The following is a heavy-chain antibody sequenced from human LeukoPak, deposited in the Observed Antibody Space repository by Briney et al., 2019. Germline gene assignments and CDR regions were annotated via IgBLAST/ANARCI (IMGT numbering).Heavy chain of an antibody. D-gene: IGHD3-22*01. Sequence: SQTLSLTCTVSGGSISSGSYYWSWIRQPAGKGLEGIGRIYTSGSTNYNPSLKSRVTISVDTSKNQFSLKLSSVTAADTAVYYCARGGRGVQYYYDSTGHFDLWGRGTLVTVSS. V-gene: IGHV4-61*02. CDR3: ARGGRGVQYYYDSTGHFDL. J-gene: IGHJ2*01. CDR2: IYTSGST. CDR1: GGSISSGSYY.